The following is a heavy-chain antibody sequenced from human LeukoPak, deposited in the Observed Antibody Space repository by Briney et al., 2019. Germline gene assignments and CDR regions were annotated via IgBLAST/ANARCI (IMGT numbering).Heavy chain of an antibody. CDR1: GFTFSSYE. V-gene: IGHV3-48*03. CDR3: ARGSTVRSHEGDAFDI. D-gene: IGHD3-10*01. CDR2: ISSSGSTI. J-gene: IGHJ3*02. Sequence: GGSLRLSCAASGFTFSSYEMNWVRQAPGKGLEWASYISSSGSTIYYADSVKGRFTISRDNAKNSLYLQTNSLRAEDTAVYYCARGSTVRSHEGDAFDIWGQGTMVTVSS.